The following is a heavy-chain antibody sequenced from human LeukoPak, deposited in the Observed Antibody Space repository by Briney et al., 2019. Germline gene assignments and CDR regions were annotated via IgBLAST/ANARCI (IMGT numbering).Heavy chain of an antibody. Sequence: SETLSLTCSVSAGSISIYHWSWIRQPPGKGLEWIGYIYDSGSITYNPSLGSRLIISIDASTHPFSLELSSVTAADTAVYYCVRVDSSNWHPTRFDPWGEGTLVTVSS. CDR3: VRVDSSNWHPTRFDP. CDR2: IYDSGSI. V-gene: IGHV4-59*01. J-gene: IGHJ5*02. D-gene: IGHD6-13*01. CDR1: AGSISIYH.